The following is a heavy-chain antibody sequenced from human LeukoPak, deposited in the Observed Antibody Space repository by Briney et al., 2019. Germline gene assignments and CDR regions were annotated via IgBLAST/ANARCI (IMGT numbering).Heavy chain of an antibody. CDR1: GYTFTSYG. Sequence: APVKVSCKASGYTFTSYGISWVRQAPGQGLEWMGWISAYNGNTNYAQKLQGRVTMTTDTSTSTAYMELRSLRSDDTAVYYCARNPLRPDYDYVWGSYRQEYYFDYWGQGTLVTVSS. J-gene: IGHJ4*02. CDR2: ISAYNGNT. D-gene: IGHD3-16*02. V-gene: IGHV1-18*04. CDR3: ARNPLRPDYDYVWGSYRQEYYFDY.